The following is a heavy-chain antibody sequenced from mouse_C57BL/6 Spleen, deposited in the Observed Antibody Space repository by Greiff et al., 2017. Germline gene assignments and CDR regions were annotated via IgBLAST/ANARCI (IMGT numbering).Heavy chain of an antibody. CDR3: DRYGSSYGWYFDV. Sequence: VQRVESGPGLVAPSQSLSITCTVSGFSLTSYAISWVRQPPGKGLEWLGVIWPGGGANCNSDIKYRMSISKENFKSQVCLKMISLQTDDTARYYCDRYGSSYGWYFDVWGTGTTVTVSS. CDR2: IWPGGGA. CDR1: GFSLTSYA. D-gene: IGHD1-1*01. J-gene: IGHJ1*03. V-gene: IGHV2-9-1*01.